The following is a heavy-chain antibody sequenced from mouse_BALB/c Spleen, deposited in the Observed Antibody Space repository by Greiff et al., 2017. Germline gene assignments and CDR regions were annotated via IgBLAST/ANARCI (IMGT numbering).Heavy chain of an antibody. V-gene: IGHV5-6-5*01. CDR3: ARAMIYYAMDY. J-gene: IGHJ4*01. Sequence: EVQRVESGGGLVQPGGSLKLSCAASGFTFSSYAMSWVRQTPEKRLEWVASISSGGSTYYPDSVKGRFTISRDNARNILYLQMSSLRSEDTAMYYCARAMIYYAMDYWGQGTSVTVSS. D-gene: IGHD2-3*01. CDR2: ISSGGST. CDR1: GFTFSSYA.